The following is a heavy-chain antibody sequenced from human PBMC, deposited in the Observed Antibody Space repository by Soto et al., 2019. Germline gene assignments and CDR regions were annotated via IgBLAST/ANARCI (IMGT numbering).Heavy chain of an antibody. CDR3: AHGSCTSADCYPNPYLDY. J-gene: IGHJ4*02. V-gene: IGHV2-5*02. CDR2: IYWDGDE. Sequence: GLDLEWLALIYWDGDERYSPSLKSRLTITKDTSKNQVVLTMTNMDPADTATYSCAHGSCTSADCYPNPYLDYWGLGILVTVSS. D-gene: IGHD2-2*01.